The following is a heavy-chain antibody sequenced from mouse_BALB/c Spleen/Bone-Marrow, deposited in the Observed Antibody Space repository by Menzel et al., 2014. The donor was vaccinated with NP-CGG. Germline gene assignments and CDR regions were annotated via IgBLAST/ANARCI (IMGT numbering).Heavy chain of an antibody. D-gene: IGHD2-1*01. V-gene: IGHV1-9*01. CDR3: ARRYGKGWYFDV. J-gene: IGHJ1*01. CDR2: ILPGSASN. Sequence: QVTLKECGAELMKPGASVKISCKATGYTFSGYWIEWVKQRPGHGLEWIGEILPGSASNKYNEKFKGKVTFIADTSSNTACLQLSSLTSEDSAVYYCARRYGKGWYFDVWGAGTTVTVSS. CDR1: GYTFSGYW.